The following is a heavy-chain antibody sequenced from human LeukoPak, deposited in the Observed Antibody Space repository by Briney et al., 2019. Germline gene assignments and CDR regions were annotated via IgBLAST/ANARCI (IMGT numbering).Heavy chain of an antibody. Sequence: SETLSLTCTVSGGSISSYYWSWIRQPPGKGLEWIGYIYYSGTTHYNPSLKSRVTISVDTSNNQFSLKVSSVTAADTAVYYCARSSGAYRSFDYWGQGTLVHVSS. CDR2: IYYSGTT. V-gene: IGHV4-59*01. CDR3: ARSSGAYRSFDY. D-gene: IGHD1-26*01. J-gene: IGHJ4*02. CDR1: GGSISSYY.